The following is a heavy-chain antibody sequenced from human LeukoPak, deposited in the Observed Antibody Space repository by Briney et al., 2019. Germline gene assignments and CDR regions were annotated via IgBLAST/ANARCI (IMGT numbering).Heavy chain of an antibody. CDR3: ARTYDSSGYYGGAFDI. V-gene: IGHV3-48*03. Sequence: GGSLRLSCAASGFTFSSYERNWVGQAPGKGLEGGSYISSSGGNIYYADSVKGRFTISRDNAKNSLYLQMNSLRAEDTAVYYCARTYDSSGYYGGAFDIWGQGTMVTVSS. D-gene: IGHD3-22*01. J-gene: IGHJ3*02. CDR1: GFTFSSYE. CDR2: ISSSGGNI.